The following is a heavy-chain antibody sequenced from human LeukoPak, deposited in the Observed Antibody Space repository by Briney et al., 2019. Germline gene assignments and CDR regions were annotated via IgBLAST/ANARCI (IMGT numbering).Heavy chain of an antibody. Sequence: GASVKVSCKASGYTFTGYYMHWVRQAPGQGLEWMGRINPNSGGTNYAQKFQGRVTMTRDTSISTAYMELSRLRSDDTAVYYCARVFVRYSYGLDYWGRGTLVTVSS. CDR3: ARVFVRYSYGLDY. CDR2: INPNSGGT. CDR1: GYTFTGYY. D-gene: IGHD5-18*01. V-gene: IGHV1-2*06. J-gene: IGHJ4*02.